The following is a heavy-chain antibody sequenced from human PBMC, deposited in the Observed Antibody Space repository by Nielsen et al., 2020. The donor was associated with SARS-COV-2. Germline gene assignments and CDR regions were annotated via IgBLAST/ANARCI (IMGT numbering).Heavy chain of an antibody. J-gene: IGHJ4*02. Sequence: GESLKISCAASGFTFSDYYMSWIRQAPGKGLEWVAVIWYDGSNKYYADSVKGRFTISRDNSKNTLYLQMNSLRAEDTAVYYCARGPYSSSSYYFDYWGQGTLVTVSS. CDR2: IWYDGSNK. D-gene: IGHD6-6*01. CDR1: GFTFSDYY. CDR3: ARGPYSSSSYYFDY. V-gene: IGHV3-33*08.